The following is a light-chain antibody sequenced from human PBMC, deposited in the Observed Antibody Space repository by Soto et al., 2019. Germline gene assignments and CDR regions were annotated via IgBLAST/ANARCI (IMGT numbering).Light chain of an antibody. J-gene: IGKJ4*01. V-gene: IGKV1-33*01. CDR1: QDISNY. Sequence: DIQMTQSPSSLSASVGDRVTITCQASQDISNYLNWYQQKPGKAPKLLIYDASNLETGVPSRFXXSGSGTDFTFTISSLQPEDIATYYCQQYDNLPPKLTFGGGTKVEIK. CDR3: QQYDNLPPKLT. CDR2: DAS.